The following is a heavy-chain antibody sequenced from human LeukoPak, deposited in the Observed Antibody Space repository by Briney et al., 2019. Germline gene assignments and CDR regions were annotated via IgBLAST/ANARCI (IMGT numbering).Heavy chain of an antibody. D-gene: IGHD3-10*01. CDR2: IKSNADGGTT. J-gene: IGHJ4*02. CDR1: IFTFYDAW. V-gene: IGHV3-15*01. Sequence: GGSLRLSCAASIFTFYDAWVSWVRQAPGKGLEGVGHIKSNADGGTTDYAAPVRGRFAISRDDSKNTLYLQMSSLKTEDTAVYYCTTVRYYSGSGTYYTLYYFDHWGQGSLVTVSS. CDR3: TTVRYYSGSGTYYTLYYFDH.